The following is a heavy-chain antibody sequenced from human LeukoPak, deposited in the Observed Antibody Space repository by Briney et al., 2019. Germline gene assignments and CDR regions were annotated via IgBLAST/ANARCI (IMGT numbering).Heavy chain of an antibody. D-gene: IGHD1-26*01. V-gene: IGHV3-7*03. J-gene: IGHJ4*02. CDR1: GVTFSSHW. CDR3: ASSGSYRFDY. Sequence: PGGSLRLSCVVSGVTFSSHWMSWVRQAPGKGLEWVANIKQDGSERYYVDSVKGRFTISRDNAKNSVFLQMNSLRAEDTAVYYCASSGSYRFDYWGQGTLVTVSS. CDR2: IKQDGSER.